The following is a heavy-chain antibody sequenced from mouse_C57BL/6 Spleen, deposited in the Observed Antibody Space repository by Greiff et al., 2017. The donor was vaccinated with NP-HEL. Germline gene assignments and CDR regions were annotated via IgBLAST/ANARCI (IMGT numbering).Heavy chain of an antibody. CDR2: INPNNGGT. V-gene: IGHV1-26*01. Sequence: EVQLQQSGPELVKPGASVKISCKASGYTFTDYYMNWVKQSHGKSLEWIGDINPNNGGTSYNQKFKGKATWTVDKSSSTAYMELRSLTSEDSAVYYCARPNYYGSRGRFDYWGQGTTLTVSS. D-gene: IGHD1-1*01. CDR1: GYTFTDYY. J-gene: IGHJ2*01. CDR3: ARPNYYGSRGRFDY.